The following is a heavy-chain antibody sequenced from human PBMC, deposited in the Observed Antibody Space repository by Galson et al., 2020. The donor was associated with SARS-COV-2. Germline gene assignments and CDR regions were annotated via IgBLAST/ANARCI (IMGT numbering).Heavy chain of an antibody. CDR2: IYPGDSDT. CDR3: ARLTSDTTFATYDHSFDI. Sequence: GESLKISCEGVGYTFAGYWIGWVRQMPGKGLECMGIIYPGDSDTTYSPSFQGQVTISADKSTAYLHWSSLKASDTAMYYCARLTSDTTFATYDHSFDIWGLGTMVTVSS. CDR1: GYTFAGYW. D-gene: IGHD3-22*01. J-gene: IGHJ3*02. V-gene: IGHV5-51*01.